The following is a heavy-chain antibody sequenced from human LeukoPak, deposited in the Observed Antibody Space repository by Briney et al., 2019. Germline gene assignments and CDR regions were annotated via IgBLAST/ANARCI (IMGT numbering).Heavy chain of an antibody. D-gene: IGHD3-22*01. Sequence: GGSLRLSCAASGFTFSSYGMHWVRQAPGKGLEWVAVIWYDGSNKYYADSVKGRFTISRDNSKNTLYLQMNSLRAEDTAVYYCAREAPKYYYDSSGYPDYWGQGTLVTVSS. CDR2: IWYDGSNK. CDR1: GFTFSSYG. CDR3: AREAPKYYYDSSGYPDY. V-gene: IGHV3-33*01. J-gene: IGHJ4*02.